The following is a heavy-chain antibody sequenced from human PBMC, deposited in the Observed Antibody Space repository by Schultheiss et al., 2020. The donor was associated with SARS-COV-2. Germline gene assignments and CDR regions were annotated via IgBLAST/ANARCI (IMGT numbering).Heavy chain of an antibody. CDR3: ARDSEPTVTLGPVGY. CDR2: INSDGSST. V-gene: IGHV3-74*01. Sequence: GGSLRLSCAASGFTFSSYWMHWVRQAPGKGLVWVSRINSDGSSTSYADSVKGRFTISRDNSKNTLYLQMNSLRAEDTAVYYCARDSEPTVTLGPVGYWGQGTLVTVSS. D-gene: IGHD4-17*01. J-gene: IGHJ4*02. CDR1: GFTFSSYW.